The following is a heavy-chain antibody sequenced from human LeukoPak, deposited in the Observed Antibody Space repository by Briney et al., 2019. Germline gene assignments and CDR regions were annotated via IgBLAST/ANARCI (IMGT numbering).Heavy chain of an antibody. CDR2: ISGSGGST. CDR1: GFTFSSYA. Sequence: QAGGSLRLSCAASGFTFSSYAMSWVRQAPGKGLEWVSAISGSGGSTYYADSVKGRFTISRDNSKNTLYPQMNSLRAEDTAVYYCAKQNTPYYYDSSGSYYYYGMDVWGQGTTVTVSS. D-gene: IGHD3-22*01. J-gene: IGHJ6*02. CDR3: AKQNTPYYYDSSGSYYYYGMDV. V-gene: IGHV3-23*01.